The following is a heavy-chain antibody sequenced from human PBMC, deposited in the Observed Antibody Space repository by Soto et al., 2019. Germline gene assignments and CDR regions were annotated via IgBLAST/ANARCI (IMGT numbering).Heavy chain of an antibody. CDR1: GGSISSSSYY. CDR2: IYYSGST. CDR3: ARQQASSSPSDY. V-gene: IGHV4-39*01. Sequence: SETLSLTCTVSGGSISSSSYYWGWIRQPPGKGLEWIGSIYYSGSTYYNPSLKSRVTISVDTSKNQFSLKLSSVTAADTAVYYCARQQASSSPSDYWGQGTLVTVSS. D-gene: IGHD6-13*01. J-gene: IGHJ4*02.